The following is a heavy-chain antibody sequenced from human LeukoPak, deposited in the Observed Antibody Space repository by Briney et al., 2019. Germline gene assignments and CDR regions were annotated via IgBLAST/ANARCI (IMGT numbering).Heavy chain of an antibody. CDR1: GFTFSSYG. J-gene: IGHJ4*02. CDR3: AKSPYYYDSSGYLDY. CDR2: ISYDGSNK. V-gene: IGHV3-30*18. D-gene: IGHD3-22*01. Sequence: GRSLRLSCAASGFTFSSYGMPWVRQAPGKGLEWVAVISYDGSNKYYADSVKGRFTFSRDNSKNTLYLQMNSLRAEDTAVYYCAKSPYYYDSSGYLDYWGQGTLVTVSS.